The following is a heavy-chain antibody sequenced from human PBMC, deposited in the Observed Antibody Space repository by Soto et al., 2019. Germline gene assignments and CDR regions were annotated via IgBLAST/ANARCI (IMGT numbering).Heavy chain of an antibody. CDR3: ARDQLEFDYYDSSGYSGY. CDR1: GFTFSSYE. CDR2: ISSSGSTI. D-gene: IGHD3-22*01. V-gene: IGHV3-48*03. J-gene: IGHJ4*02. Sequence: GVSLRLSCAASGFTFSSYEMNWVRQAPGKGLEWVSYISSSGSTIYYADSVKGRFTISRDNAKNSLYLQMNSLRAEDTAVYYCARDQLEFDYYDSSGYSGYWGQGTLVTVSS.